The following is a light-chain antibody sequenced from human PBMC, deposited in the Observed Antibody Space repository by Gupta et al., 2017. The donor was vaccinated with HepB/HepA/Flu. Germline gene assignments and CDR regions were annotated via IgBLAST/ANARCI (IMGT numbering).Light chain of an antibody. Sequence: IVMTQSPATLSVSPGERATLSCRSSQSISSTLARYQQKPGQAPRLLIYGASTRATGIPARFSGSGSGTEFTLTISSLQSEDFAVYYCQQYNNWPITFGQGTRLEIK. CDR2: GAS. J-gene: IGKJ5*01. CDR3: QQYNNWPIT. V-gene: IGKV3-15*01. CDR1: QSISST.